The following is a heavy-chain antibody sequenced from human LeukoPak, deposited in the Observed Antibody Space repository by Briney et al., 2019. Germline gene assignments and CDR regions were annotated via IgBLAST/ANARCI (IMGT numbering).Heavy chain of an antibody. D-gene: IGHD6-19*01. CDR2: MNPNSGNT. J-gene: IGHJ4*02. CDR3: ARRLKRGGWTWGY. V-gene: IGHV1-8*01. CDR1: GYTFTSYD. Sequence: ASAKVSCKASGYTFTSYDINWVRQATGQGLEWMGWMNPNSGNTGYAQKFQGRVTMTRNTSISTAYMELSSLRSEDTAVYYCARRLKRGGWTWGYWGQGTLVTVSS.